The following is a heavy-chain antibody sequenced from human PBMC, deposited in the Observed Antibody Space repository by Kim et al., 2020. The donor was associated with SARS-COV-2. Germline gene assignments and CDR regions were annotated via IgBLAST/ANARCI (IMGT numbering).Heavy chain of an antibody. CDR3: AKSGRNYKDCLDN. D-gene: IGHD1-7*01. Sequence: AESPKGRFNISRDNSQNQLHLQLDSLRAEGTAVYYCAKSGRNYKDCLDNWGQGTLVTVSS. V-gene: IGHV3-23*01. J-gene: IGHJ4*02.